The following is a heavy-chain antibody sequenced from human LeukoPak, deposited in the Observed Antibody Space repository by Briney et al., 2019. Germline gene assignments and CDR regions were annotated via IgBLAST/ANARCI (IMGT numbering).Heavy chain of an antibody. V-gene: IGHV1-2*06. D-gene: IGHD3-22*01. CDR3: TRYYYHTSGFDY. Sequence: ASVTVSCKASGYTFTDYYIHWVRQAPGQGLEWMGRINPNSGGTNYAQNFQGKVTVTRDTSISTVYMELSGLRSDDTAVYYCTRYYYHTSGFDYWGQGTLVTVSS. CDR1: GYTFTDYY. CDR2: INPNSGGT. J-gene: IGHJ4*02.